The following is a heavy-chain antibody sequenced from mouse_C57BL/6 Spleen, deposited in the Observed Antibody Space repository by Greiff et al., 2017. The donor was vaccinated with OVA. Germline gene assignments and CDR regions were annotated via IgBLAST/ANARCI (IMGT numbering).Heavy chain of an antibody. CDR3: AREGDGSFDY. D-gene: IGHD3-3*01. Sequence: QVQLQQSGPELVKPGASVKISCKASGYSFTSYYIHWVKQRPGQGLEWIGWIYPGSGNTKYNEKFKGKATLTADTSSSTAYMQLSSLTSEDSAVYYCAREGDGSFDYWGQGTTLTVSS. V-gene: IGHV1-66*01. CDR1: GYSFTSYY. CDR2: IYPGSGNT. J-gene: IGHJ2*01.